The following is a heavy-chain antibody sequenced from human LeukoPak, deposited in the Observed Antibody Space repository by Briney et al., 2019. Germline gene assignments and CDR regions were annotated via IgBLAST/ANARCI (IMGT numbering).Heavy chain of an antibody. CDR3: AKTGSGNKKMYYFDY. D-gene: IGHD3-10*01. CDR1: GFTFSSYA. J-gene: IGHJ4*02. CDR2: ISGSGGST. V-gene: IGHV3-23*01. Sequence: GGSLRLSCAASGFTFSSYAMSWVRQAPGKGLEWVSAISGSGGSTYYADSVKGRSTISRDNSKNTLYLQMNSLRAEDTAVYYCAKTGSGNKKMYYFDYWGQGTLVTVSS.